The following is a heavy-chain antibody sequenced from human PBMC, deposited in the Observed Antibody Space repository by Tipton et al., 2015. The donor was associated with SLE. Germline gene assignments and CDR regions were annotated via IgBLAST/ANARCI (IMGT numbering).Heavy chain of an antibody. V-gene: IGHV4-59*01. CDR1: GGSISNYY. J-gene: IGHJ3*02. Sequence: LRLSCTVSGGSISNYYWSWLRQPPGKGLEWIGYINYSGNTNYNPSLKSRVTTSVDTSRHQFSLKLSSATAADTAVYYCARGSGYTSVFGAFDIWGQGTMVSASS. CDR2: INYSGNT. CDR3: ARGSGYTSVFGAFDI. D-gene: IGHD5-18*01.